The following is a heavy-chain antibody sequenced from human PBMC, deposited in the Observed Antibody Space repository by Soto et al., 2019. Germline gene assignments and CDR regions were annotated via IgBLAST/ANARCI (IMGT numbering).Heavy chain of an antibody. Sequence: QVQLQESGPGLVKPSETLSLTCTVSGGSISSYYWSWIRQPPGKGLEWIGYIYYSGSTNYNPSLKSRVTISVDTSKNQFSLKLSSVPAADTAVYYCARWGGRSWAAAPAYYYYGMDVWGQGTTVTVSS. CDR1: GGSISSYY. D-gene: IGHD6-13*01. CDR2: IYYSGST. V-gene: IGHV4-59*01. J-gene: IGHJ6*02. CDR3: ARWGGRSWAAAPAYYYYGMDV.